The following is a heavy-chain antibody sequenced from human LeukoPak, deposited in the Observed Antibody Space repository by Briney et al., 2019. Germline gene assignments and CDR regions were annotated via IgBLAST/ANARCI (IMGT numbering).Heavy chain of an antibody. CDR2: ISGSGGST. Sequence: GGSLRLSCAASGFTFSSYDMNWVRQAPGKGLEWVSAISGSGGSTYYADSVKGRFTISRDNSKNTLYLQMNSLRAEDTAVYYCAKRGPRPGRWSDAFNIWGQGTMVTVSS. D-gene: IGHD4-23*01. CDR3: AKRGPRPGRWSDAFNI. V-gene: IGHV3-23*01. J-gene: IGHJ3*02. CDR1: GFTFSSYD.